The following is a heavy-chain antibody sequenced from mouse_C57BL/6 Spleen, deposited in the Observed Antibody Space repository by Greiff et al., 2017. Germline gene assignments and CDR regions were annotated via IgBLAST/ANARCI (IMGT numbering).Heavy chain of an antibody. CDR3: ARSGSRYGGDFDV. Sequence: VQLQQSGPELVKPGASVKLSCKASGYTFTSYDINWVKQRPGQGLEWIGWIYPRDGSTKYNEKFKGKATLTVDTSSSTAYMELHSLTSEDSAVYFCARSGSRYGGDFDVWGTGTTVTVSS. CDR1: GYTFTSYD. CDR2: IYPRDGST. J-gene: IGHJ1*03. V-gene: IGHV1-85*01. D-gene: IGHD1-1*01.